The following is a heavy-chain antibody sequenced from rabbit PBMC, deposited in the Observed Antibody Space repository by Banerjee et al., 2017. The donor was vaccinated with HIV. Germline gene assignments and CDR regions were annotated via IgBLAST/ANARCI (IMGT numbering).Heavy chain of an antibody. D-gene: IGHD8-1*01. CDR1: GFSFSSSYY. V-gene: IGHV1S40*01. CDR3: ATTYAGIIYALYL. Sequence: QSLEESGGDLVKPGASLTLTCTASGFSFSSSYYMCWVHQAPGKGPEWVACIDAGDGSTDYASWVNGRFTIASDNAQNTVDLQMTSLTGADTATYFCATTYAGIIYALYLWGPGTLVTVS. CDR2: IDAGDGST. J-gene: IGHJ4*01.